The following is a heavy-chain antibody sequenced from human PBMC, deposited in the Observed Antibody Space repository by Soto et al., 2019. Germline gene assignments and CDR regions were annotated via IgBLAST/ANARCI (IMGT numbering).Heavy chain of an antibody. V-gene: IGHV3-74*01. J-gene: IGHJ5*02. CDR1: GFTLGSHR. CDR2: IDTDGGGT. CDR3: ATVFDL. Sequence: DVQLVESGGGLVQPGGSLRVSCAASGFTLGSHRIHWVRQAPGKGLEWVSRIDTDGGGTSYADSVKGRFTISTDNAKHTVYLQMTGLRAEDTAVYYCATVFDLWGQGTLVTVSS.